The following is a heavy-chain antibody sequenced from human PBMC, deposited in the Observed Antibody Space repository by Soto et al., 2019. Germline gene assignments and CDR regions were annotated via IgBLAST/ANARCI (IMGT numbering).Heavy chain of an antibody. D-gene: IGHD5-12*01. J-gene: IGHJ6*02. CDR2: ISSSSRYI. CDR1: GFTFSSYS. CDR3: ARDGGRDGYNPMDYYGMDV. V-gene: IGHV3-21*01. Sequence: GGSLRLSCAASGFTFSSYSMNWVRQAPGKGLEWVSSISSSSRYIYYADSVKGRFTISRDNAKNSLYLQMNSLRAEDTAVYYCARDGGRDGYNPMDYYGMDVWGQGTTVTVSS.